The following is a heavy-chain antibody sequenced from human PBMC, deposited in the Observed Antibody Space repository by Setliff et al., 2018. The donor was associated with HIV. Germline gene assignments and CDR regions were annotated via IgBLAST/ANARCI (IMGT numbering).Heavy chain of an antibody. D-gene: IGHD1-26*01. CDR2: IYSSGNT. V-gene: IGHV4-61*02. Sequence: LSLTCTVSGGSISSSSYYWGWIRQPAGKRLEWIGRIYSSGNTNYNPSLKSRVTISLDTSKTQFSLKLNSVTAADTAVYYCARGQPQGGGTYWSAFGIWGQGTMVTVSS. J-gene: IGHJ3*02. CDR3: ARGQPQGGGTYWSAFGI. CDR1: GGSISSSSYY.